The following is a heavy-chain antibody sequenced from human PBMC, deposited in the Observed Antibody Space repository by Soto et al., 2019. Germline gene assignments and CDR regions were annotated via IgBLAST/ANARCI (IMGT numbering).Heavy chain of an antibody. CDR3: IQSRCGGDCLQSYASYYYYGMDV. CDR1: AFSLSTGGVG. V-gene: IGHV2-5*02. Sequence: ESGPTLVNPTQTLTLTCTFSAFSLSTGGVGVGWIRQPPGNALEWLALIYWDDDKRYSPSLRSRLTITKDTSKNQVVLTMTNMDPVDTATYYCIQSRCGGDCLQSYASYYYYGMDVWGQGTTVTVSS. D-gene: IGHD2-21*02. J-gene: IGHJ6*01. CDR2: IYWDDDK.